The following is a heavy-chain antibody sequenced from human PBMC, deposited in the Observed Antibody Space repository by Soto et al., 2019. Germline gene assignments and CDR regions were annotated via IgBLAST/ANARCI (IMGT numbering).Heavy chain of an antibody. CDR2: ISYDGSNK. Sequence: GGSLRLSCAASGFTFSSYGMHWVRQAPGKGLEWVAVISYDGSNKYYADSVKGRFTISRDNSKNTLYLQMNRLRAEDTAVYYCAKDGGDTVGDYYYYYCMDVWGQGTTVTVSS. V-gene: IGHV3-30*18. CDR3: AKDGGDTVGDYYYYYCMDV. J-gene: IGHJ6*02. CDR1: GFTFSSYG. D-gene: IGHD5-18*01.